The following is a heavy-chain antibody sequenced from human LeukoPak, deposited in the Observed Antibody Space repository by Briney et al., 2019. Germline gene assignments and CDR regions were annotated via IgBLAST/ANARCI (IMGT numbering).Heavy chain of an antibody. CDR3: ASPDYYDSSGYYGDAFDI. Sequence: PSETLSLTCAVYGGSFSGYYWSWIRQPPGKGLEWIGEINHSGSTNYNPSLKSRVTISVDTSKNQFSLKLSSVTAADTAVYYCASPDYYDSSGYYGDAFDIWGQGTMVTVSS. CDR1: GGSFSGYY. J-gene: IGHJ3*02. V-gene: IGHV4-34*01. D-gene: IGHD3-22*01. CDR2: INHSGST.